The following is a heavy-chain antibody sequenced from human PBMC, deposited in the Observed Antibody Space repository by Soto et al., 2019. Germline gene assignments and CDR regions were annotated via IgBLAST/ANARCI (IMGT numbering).Heavy chain of an antibody. D-gene: IGHD3-10*01. CDR2: ISSSSSYI. CDR1: GFTFSSYI. J-gene: IGHJ4*02. CDR3: ARDSSSLLFGETSGY. Sequence: GGSLRLSCAASGFTFSSYIMNWVRQAPGKGLEWVSSISSSSSYIYYADSVKGRFTISRDNAKNSLYLQMNSLRAEDTAVYYCARDSSSLLFGETSGYWGQGTLVTVAS. V-gene: IGHV3-21*01.